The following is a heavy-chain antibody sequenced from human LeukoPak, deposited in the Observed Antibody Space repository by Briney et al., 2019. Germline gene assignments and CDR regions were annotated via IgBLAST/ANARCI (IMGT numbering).Heavy chain of an antibody. V-gene: IGHV1-8*02. Sequence: ASVKVSCKASGGTFSSYAISWVRQATGQGLEWMGWMNPNSGNTGYAQKFQGRVTMTRNTSISTAYMELSSLRSEDTAVYYCARNDWNDDYWGQGTLVTVSS. CDR3: ARNDWNDDY. D-gene: IGHD1-1*01. CDR1: GGTFSSYA. J-gene: IGHJ4*02. CDR2: MNPNSGNT.